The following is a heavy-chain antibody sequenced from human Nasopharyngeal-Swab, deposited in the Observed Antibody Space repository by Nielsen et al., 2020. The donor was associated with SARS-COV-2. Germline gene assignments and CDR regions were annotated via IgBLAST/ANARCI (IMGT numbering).Heavy chain of an antibody. J-gene: IGHJ4*02. CDR3: ARGPGYYYDSSGSFPVY. Sequence: GESLKISCAASGFTFSSYAMHWVRQAPGKGLEWVAVISYDGSNKYYADSVKGRFTIPRDNSKNTLYLQMNSLRAEDTAVYYCARGPGYYYDSSGSFPVYWGQGTLVTVSS. CDR2: ISYDGSNK. V-gene: IGHV3-30-3*01. CDR1: GFTFSSYA. D-gene: IGHD3-22*01.